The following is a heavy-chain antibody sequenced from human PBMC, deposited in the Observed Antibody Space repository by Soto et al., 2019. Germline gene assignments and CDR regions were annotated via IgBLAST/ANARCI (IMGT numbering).Heavy chain of an antibody. D-gene: IGHD4-17*01. CDR3: ARALKDPTFDY. Sequence: QVQLVESGGGVVQPGRSLRLSCAASGFTFSSYAMHWVRQAPGKGLEWVAVISYDGSNKYYADSVKGRFTISRDNSKNTLYLQMNSLRAEDTAVYYCARALKDPTFDYWGQGTLVTVSS. J-gene: IGHJ4*02. V-gene: IGHV3-30-3*01. CDR1: GFTFSSYA. CDR2: ISYDGSNK.